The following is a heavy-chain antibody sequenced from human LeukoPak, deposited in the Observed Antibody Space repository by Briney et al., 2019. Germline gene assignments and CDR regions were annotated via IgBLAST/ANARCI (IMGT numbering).Heavy chain of an antibody. V-gene: IGHV3-23*01. J-gene: IGHJ4*02. CDR1: GFTFSSSA. D-gene: IGHD3-3*01. Sequence: GGSLRLSCAASGFTFSSSAMSWVRQVPGKGLEWVSAISGSGGSTYYADSVKGRFTISRDNSKNTLYLQMNSLRAEDTAVYYCLSGVVIIDPIDYWGQGTLVTVSS. CDR2: ISGSGGST. CDR3: LSGVVIIDPIDY.